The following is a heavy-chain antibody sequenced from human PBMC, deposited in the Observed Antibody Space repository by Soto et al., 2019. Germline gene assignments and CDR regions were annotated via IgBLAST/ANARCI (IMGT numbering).Heavy chain of an antibody. D-gene: IGHD6-13*01. CDR3: ARDAGRAGGNFDS. J-gene: IGHJ4*02. CDR1: GDSITSYY. V-gene: IGHV4-59*01. CDR2: ISYSGTN. Sequence: PSETLSLTCTVSGDSITSYYWSWIRQPPGKGLEWIGYISYSGTNNYNPSLKSRVTMYIDTSKSQFSLKVTSVTTADTAVYYCARDAGRAGGNFDSWGQGTLVTVSS.